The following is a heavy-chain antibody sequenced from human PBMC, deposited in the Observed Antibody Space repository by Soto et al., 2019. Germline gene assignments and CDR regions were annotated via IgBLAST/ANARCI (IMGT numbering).Heavy chain of an antibody. V-gene: IGHV3-23*01. CDR2: ISGSGGST. CDR1: GFTFCSYA. Sequence: PGGSPRLSCAACGFTFCSYAMSWVRQEPGKGLEWVSAISGSGGSTYYADSVKGRFTISRDNSKNTLYLQMNSLRAEDTAVYYCAKDLYYGSGSHFDYWGQGTLVTVSS. D-gene: IGHD3-10*01. J-gene: IGHJ4*02. CDR3: AKDLYYGSGSHFDY.